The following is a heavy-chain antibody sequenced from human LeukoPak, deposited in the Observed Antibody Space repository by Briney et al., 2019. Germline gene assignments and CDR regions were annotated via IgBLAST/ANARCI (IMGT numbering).Heavy chain of an antibody. V-gene: IGHV3-66*01. D-gene: IGHD1-26*01. CDR1: GFTFSSYE. Sequence: GGSLRLSCAASGFTFSSYEMNWVRQAPGKGLEWVSVIYKIGNTFYADFVKGRFTISRDNFRNTLYLQMNSLRAEDTALYYCARGLVVGGSGVWAFDIWGQGTMLTVSS. J-gene: IGHJ3*02. CDR2: IYKIGNT. CDR3: ARGLVVGGSGVWAFDI.